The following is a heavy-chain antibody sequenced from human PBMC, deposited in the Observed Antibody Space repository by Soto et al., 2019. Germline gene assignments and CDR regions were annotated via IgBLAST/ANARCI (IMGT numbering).Heavy chain of an antibody. CDR2: ISYDGSNK. Sequence: VQLVESGGGLVKPGGSLRLSCAASGFTFSSYGMHWVRQAPGKGLEWVAVISYDGSNKYYADSVKGRFTISRDNSKNTLYLQMNSLRAEDTAVYYCAKDTGAATPFDYWGQGTLVTVSS. J-gene: IGHJ4*02. CDR3: AKDTGAATPFDY. V-gene: IGHV3-30*18. D-gene: IGHD2-15*01. CDR1: GFTFSSYG.